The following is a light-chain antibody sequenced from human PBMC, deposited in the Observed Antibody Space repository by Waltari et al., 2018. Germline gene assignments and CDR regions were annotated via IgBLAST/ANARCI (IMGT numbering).Light chain of an antibody. V-gene: IGKV4-1*01. Sequence: DIVMTQSPDSLAVSLGERATINCKSSQSILYSSNNKNYLAWYQQKPGQPPKLLIYWASTRESGVPHRFSGSGSETDFTLTISSLQAEDVALYYCQQYYRTPQTFGQGTKVKIK. J-gene: IGKJ1*01. CDR3: QQYYRTPQT. CDR2: WAS. CDR1: QSILYSSNNKNY.